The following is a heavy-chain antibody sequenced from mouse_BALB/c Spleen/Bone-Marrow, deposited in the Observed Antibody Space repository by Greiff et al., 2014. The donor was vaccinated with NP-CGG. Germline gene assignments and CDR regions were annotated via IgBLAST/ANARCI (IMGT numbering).Heavy chain of an antibody. D-gene: IGHD1-1*01. J-gene: IGHJ3*01. CDR3: AREGGYYYGSRVAWFAY. V-gene: IGHV2-9*02. Sequence: VMLVESGPGLVPPSQSLSITCTVSGFSLTSYGVHWVRQPPGKGLEWLGVIWAGGSTNYNSALMSRLSTSKDNSKSQVFLKMNSLQTDDTAMYYCAREGGYYYGSRVAWFAYWGQGTLVTVSA. CDR2: IWAGGST. CDR1: GFSLTSYG.